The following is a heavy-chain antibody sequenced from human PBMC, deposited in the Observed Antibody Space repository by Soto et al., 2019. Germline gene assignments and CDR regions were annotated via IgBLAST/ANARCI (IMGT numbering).Heavy chain of an antibody. J-gene: IGHJ6*04. CDR3: ASPVVPAAIRRHYYYYGMDV. Sequence: QVQLVQSGAEVKKPGSSVKVSCKASGGTFSSYAISWVRQAPGQGLEWMGGIIPIFGTANYAQKFQGRVTITADESTSTAYMELSSLRSEDTAVYYCASPVVPAAIRRHYYYYGMDVWGKGTTVTVSS. D-gene: IGHD2-2*01. CDR1: GGTFSSYA. V-gene: IGHV1-69*12. CDR2: IIPIFGTA.